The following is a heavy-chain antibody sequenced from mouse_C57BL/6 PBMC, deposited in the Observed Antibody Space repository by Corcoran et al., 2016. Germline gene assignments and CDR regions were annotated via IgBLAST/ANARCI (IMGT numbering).Heavy chain of an antibody. CDR3: ARGDLFLTPAWCAY. CDR2: IYPRDGST. CDR1: GDTFTSYD. D-gene: IGHD1-1*01. J-gene: IGHJ3*01. V-gene: IGHV1-85*01. Sequence: QVQLQQSGPELVKPGASVKLYCKASGDTFTSYDINWVKQMPGQGLEWIGWIYPRDGSTKYNEKFKGKATLTVDTYSSTAYMELHSLTSEDSAVYCCARGDLFLTPAWCAYWGQGTLVTVSA.